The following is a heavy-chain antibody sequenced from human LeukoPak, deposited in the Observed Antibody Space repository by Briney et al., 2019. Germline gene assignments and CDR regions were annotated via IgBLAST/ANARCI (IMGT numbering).Heavy chain of an antibody. CDR2: ISSSGSTI. CDR1: GFTFSSYE. Sequence: KTGGSLRLSCAASGFTFSSYEMNWVRQAPGKGLEWVSYISSSGSTIYYADSVKGRFTISRDNSKNSLYLQMNSLRAEDTAVYYCARQAETQQQVEKGLDPWGQGTLVTVSS. CDR3: ARQAETQQQVEKGLDP. D-gene: IGHD6-13*01. V-gene: IGHV3-48*03. J-gene: IGHJ5*02.